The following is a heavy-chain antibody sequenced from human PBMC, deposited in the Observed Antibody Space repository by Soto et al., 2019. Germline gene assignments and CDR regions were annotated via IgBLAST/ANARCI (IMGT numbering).Heavy chain of an antibody. V-gene: IGHV1-2*02. J-gene: IGHJ3*01. D-gene: IGHD3-22*01. CDR2: LNPDSGEA. CDR1: GYTLTGYY. CDR3: ARGGYYDSGIYKGDLDV. Sequence: QAQLFQSGAEVKKPGTSLRVSCKASGYTLTGYYLHWVRQAPGQGLEWMGWLNPDSGEAIYAQRFEGRVTMTRDPTISTAYMDVKRLGSDDTAVYYCARGGYYDSGIYKGDLDVWGQGTLVTVSS.